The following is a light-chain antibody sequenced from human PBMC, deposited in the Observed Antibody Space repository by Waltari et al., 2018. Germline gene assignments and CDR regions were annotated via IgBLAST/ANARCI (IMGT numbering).Light chain of an antibody. Sequence: QSVLTQPPSVSGAPGQRVTTSCTGSSSTIGAGYDVHWYQQLPGTAPKLLIYGNSNRPSGVPDRFSGSKSGTSASLAITGLQAEDEADYYCQSYDSSLKGVFGGGTKLTVL. J-gene: IGLJ2*01. CDR2: GNS. CDR3: QSYDSSLKGV. CDR1: SSTIGAGYD. V-gene: IGLV1-40*01.